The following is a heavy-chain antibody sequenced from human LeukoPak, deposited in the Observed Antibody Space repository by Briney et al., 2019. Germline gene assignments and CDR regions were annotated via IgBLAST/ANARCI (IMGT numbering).Heavy chain of an antibody. CDR2: ISGSGGST. D-gene: IGHD3-16*02. Sequence: GGSLRLSCAASGFTFSSYAMSWVRQAPGKGLEWVSAISGSGGSTYYADSVKGRFTISRDNSKNTLYLQMNSLRVEDTAVYYCAKDRGKGRSYDYVWGSYREPFDYWGQGTLVTVSS. J-gene: IGHJ4*02. CDR3: AKDRGKGRSYDYVWGSYREPFDY. V-gene: IGHV3-23*01. CDR1: GFTFSSYA.